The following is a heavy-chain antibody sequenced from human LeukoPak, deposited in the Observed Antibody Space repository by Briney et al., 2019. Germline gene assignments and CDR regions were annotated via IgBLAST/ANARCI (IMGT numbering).Heavy chain of an antibody. CDR1: GFTFSSYS. J-gene: IGHJ5*02. D-gene: IGHD4-17*01. V-gene: IGHV3-21*01. CDR2: ISSSSSYI. CDR3: ARGTTVTTSWFDP. Sequence: GGSLRLSCAASGFTFSSYSMNWVRQAPGKGLEWVSSISSSSSYIYYADSVKGQFTISRDNAKNSLYLQMNSLRAEDAAVYYCARGTTVTTSWFDPWGQGTLVTVSS.